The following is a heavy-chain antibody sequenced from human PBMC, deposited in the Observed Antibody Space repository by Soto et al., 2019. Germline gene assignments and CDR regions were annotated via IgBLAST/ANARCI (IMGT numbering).Heavy chain of an antibody. D-gene: IGHD2-2*01. V-gene: IGHV3-30*18. CDR1: GFTFSSYG. J-gene: IGHJ6*02. Sequence: PRLSCAASGFTFSSYGMHWVRQAPGKGLEWVAVISYDGSNKYYADSVKGRFTISRDNSKNTLYLQMNSLRAEDTAVYYCAKDSDISSTNFGVYYYYGMDVWGQGTTVTVSS. CDR2: ISYDGSNK. CDR3: AKDSDISSTNFGVYYYYGMDV.